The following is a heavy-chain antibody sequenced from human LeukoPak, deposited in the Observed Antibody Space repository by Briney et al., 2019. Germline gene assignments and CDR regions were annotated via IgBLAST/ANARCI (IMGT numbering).Heavy chain of an antibody. CDR1: GFTVSSNY. CDR3: ARDLELYSGPYSVGY. CDR2: IYSGGST. V-gene: IGHV3-66*01. Sequence: PGGSLRLSCAASGFTVSSNYMSWVRQAPGKGLEWVSVIYSGGSTYYADSVKGRFTISRDNSKNTLYLQMNSLRAEDTAVYYCARDLELYSGPYSVGYWGQGTLVTVSS. J-gene: IGHJ4*02. D-gene: IGHD1-26*01.